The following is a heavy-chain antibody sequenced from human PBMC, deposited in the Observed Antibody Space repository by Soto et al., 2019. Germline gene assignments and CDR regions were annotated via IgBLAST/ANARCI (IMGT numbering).Heavy chain of an antibody. Sequence: GGSLRLSCAASGFTFGSYAMHWFRQAPGKGLEWVAVISYDGSNKYYADSVKGRFTISRDNSKNTLYLQMNSLRAEDTAVYYCAANYDSPDAFDIWGHGTMVTVSS. J-gene: IGHJ3*02. D-gene: IGHD3-22*01. V-gene: IGHV3-30-3*01. CDR1: GFTFGSYA. CDR2: ISYDGSNK. CDR3: AANYDSPDAFDI.